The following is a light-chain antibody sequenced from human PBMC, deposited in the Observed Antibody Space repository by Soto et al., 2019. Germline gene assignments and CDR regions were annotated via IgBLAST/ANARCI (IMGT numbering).Light chain of an antibody. CDR1: SSDVGAYKF. CDR2: EVS. V-gene: IGLV2-14*01. Sequence: QSALTQPASVSGSPGQTITISCTGTSSDVGAYKFVSWYQQFPGKAPKLIIFEVSNRPSGVSHRFSGSKSGNTASLTISELQAADESFYYCSSYTSAITLVFGTGTKLTVL. J-gene: IGLJ1*01. CDR3: SSYTSAITLV.